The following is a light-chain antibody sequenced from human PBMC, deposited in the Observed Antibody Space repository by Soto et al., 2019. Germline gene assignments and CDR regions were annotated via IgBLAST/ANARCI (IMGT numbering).Light chain of an antibody. V-gene: IGKV3-11*01. CDR2: DAS. CDR1: QSVSSY. Sequence: EIVLTQSPATLSLSPGERATLSCRASQSVSSYLAWYQQKPGQAPRLLIYDASNRATGIPARFSGSGSGTAVTLTISSIEPEAFAVYYCQQRSNWPPYTFGQGTKLEIK. J-gene: IGKJ2*01. CDR3: QQRSNWPPYT.